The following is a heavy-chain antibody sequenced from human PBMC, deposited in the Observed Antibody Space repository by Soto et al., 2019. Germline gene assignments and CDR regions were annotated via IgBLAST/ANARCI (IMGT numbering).Heavy chain of an antibody. CDR3: ARATGTLRSRNCDY. CDR1: GGPISTVGHY. CDR2: IYHTGST. V-gene: IGHV4-31*03. Sequence: SETLSLTCSVSGGPISTVGHYWTWIRQPPGKGLEWIGSIYHTGSTYYSKSLRSRLTMSVDTSKSQFSLRLSSVTAADTAVYYCARATGTLRSRNCDYWGQGSLVTVSS. D-gene: IGHD1-1*01. J-gene: IGHJ4*02.